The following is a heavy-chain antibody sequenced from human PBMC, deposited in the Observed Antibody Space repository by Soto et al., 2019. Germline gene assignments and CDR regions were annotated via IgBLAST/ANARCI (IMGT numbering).Heavy chain of an antibody. Sequence: SETLSLTCTVSGGSYSISTYSWSWIRQPPGKALQWIGFIYQSGVTSYNPSPASRVSISLDRSNNQCSLKLKSVTAADTAVYFCAGMPYTSGLRFDPWGPGTLVTVSS. V-gene: IGHV4-30-2*01. D-gene: IGHD6-19*01. CDR2: IYQSGVT. CDR1: GGSYSISTYS. CDR3: AGMPYTSGLRFDP. J-gene: IGHJ5*02.